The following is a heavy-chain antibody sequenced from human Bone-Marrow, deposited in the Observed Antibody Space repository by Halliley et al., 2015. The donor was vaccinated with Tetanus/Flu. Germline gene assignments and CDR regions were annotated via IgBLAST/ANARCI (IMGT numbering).Heavy chain of an antibody. Sequence: SINSDGSSRYYADSLKGRFTISRDKAKNSVFLQMNSLRDEDTAVYYCARAPDSNGYNYYGMDVWGQGTSVTVSS. CDR3: ARAPDSNGYNYYGMDV. CDR2: INSDGSSR. V-gene: IGHV3-21*01. D-gene: IGHD3-22*01. J-gene: IGHJ6*02.